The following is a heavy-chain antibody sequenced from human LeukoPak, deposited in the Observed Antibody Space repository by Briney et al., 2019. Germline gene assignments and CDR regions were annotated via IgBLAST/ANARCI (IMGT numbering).Heavy chain of an antibody. V-gene: IGHV3-30*02. D-gene: IGHD6-13*01. J-gene: IGHJ4*02. CDR3: AKGVAAAGKGRNYFDY. CDR2: IRYDGSNK. CDR1: GFTFSSYG. Sequence: GGSLRLSCAASGFTFSSYGMHWVRQAPGKGLEWVAFIRYDGSNKYYADSVKGRFTISRDNSKNTLYLQMSSLRAEDTAAYYCAKGVAAAGKGRNYFDYWGQGTLVTVSS.